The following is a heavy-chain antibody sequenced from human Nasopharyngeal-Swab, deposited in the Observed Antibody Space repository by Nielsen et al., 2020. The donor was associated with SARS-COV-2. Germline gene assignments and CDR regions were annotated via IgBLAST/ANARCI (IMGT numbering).Heavy chain of an antibody. D-gene: IGHD2-2*01. CDR2: ISYDGSNK. Sequence: VRQAPGKGLEWVAVISYDGSNKYYADSVKGRFTISRDNAKNSLYLQMNSLRAEDTAVYYCASVLVVPAAIINWPYGMDVWGQGTTVTVSS. CDR3: ASVLVVPAAIINWPYGMDV. V-gene: IGHV3-33*05. J-gene: IGHJ6*02.